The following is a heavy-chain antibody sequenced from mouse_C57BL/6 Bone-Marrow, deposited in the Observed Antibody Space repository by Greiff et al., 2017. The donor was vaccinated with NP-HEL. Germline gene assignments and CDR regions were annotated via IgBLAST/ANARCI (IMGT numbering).Heavy chain of an antibody. Sequence: VQLQQSGAELVKPGASVKISCKASGYAFSSYWMNWVKQRPGKGLEWIGQIYPGDGDTNYNGKFKGKATLTADKSSSTAYMQLSSLTSEDSAFYFCAGESYCYGSSYWYFDVWGTGTTVTVSS. CDR3: AGESYCYGSSYWYFDV. D-gene: IGHD1-1*01. V-gene: IGHV1-80*01. CDR1: GYAFSSYW. CDR2: IYPGDGDT. J-gene: IGHJ1*03.